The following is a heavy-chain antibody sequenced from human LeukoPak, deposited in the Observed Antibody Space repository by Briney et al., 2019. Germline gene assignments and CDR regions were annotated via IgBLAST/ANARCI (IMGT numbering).Heavy chain of an antibody. CDR3: ARVPEYYDSSFFDY. D-gene: IGHD3-22*01. J-gene: IGHJ4*02. CDR2: IYYSGST. Sequence: SETLSLTCTVSGGSISSSSYYWGWIRQPPGKGLEWIGTIYYSGSTHYNPSLKSRVTISVDTSKNQFSLKLSSVTAADTAVYYCARVPEYYDSSFFDYWGQGTLVTVSS. CDR1: GGSISSSSYY. V-gene: IGHV4-39*01.